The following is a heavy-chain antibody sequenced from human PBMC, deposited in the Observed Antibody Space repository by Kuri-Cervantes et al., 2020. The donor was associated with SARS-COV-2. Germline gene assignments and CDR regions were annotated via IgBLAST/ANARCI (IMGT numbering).Heavy chain of an antibody. CDR1: GFTFSSYS. D-gene: IGHD6-19*01. J-gene: IGHJ6*04. V-gene: IGHV3-48*01. CDR3: AKDRSSGWPNYYYYGMDV. CDR2: ISSSGSTI. Sequence: GGSLRLSCAASGFTFSSYSMNWVRQAPGKGLEWVSYISSSGSTIYYADSVKGRFTISRDNSKNTLYLQMNSLRAEDTAVYYCAKDRSSGWPNYYYYGMDVWGKGTTVTVSS.